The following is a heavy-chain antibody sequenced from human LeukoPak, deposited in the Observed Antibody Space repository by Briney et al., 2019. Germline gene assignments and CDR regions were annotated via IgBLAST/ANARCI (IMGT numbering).Heavy chain of an antibody. CDR1: GFTFSSYS. CDR2: ISGSGTST. CDR3: ARARVGVVPAIQYAFDI. J-gene: IGHJ3*02. Sequence: GGSLRLSCAASGFTFSSYSMNWVRQAPGKGLEWVSAISGSGTSTYYADSVKGRFTISRDNSKNTLYLQMNSLRAEDTAVYYCARARVGVVPAIQYAFDIWGQGTMVTVSS. D-gene: IGHD2-2*01. V-gene: IGHV3-23*01.